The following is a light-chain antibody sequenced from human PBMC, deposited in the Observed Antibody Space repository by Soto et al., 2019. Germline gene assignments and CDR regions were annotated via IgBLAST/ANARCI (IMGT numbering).Light chain of an antibody. Sequence: EIVLTQSPATLSLSPGERVTLSCRASQSVSNSLAWYQQKPGQAPRLLIYDASNRVAGIPARFSGSGSGTDFTLTISSLESEDFAVYYCQQRSNWPPMYTFGQGTKLEIK. CDR1: QSVSNS. J-gene: IGKJ2*01. V-gene: IGKV3-11*01. CDR3: QQRSNWPPMYT. CDR2: DAS.